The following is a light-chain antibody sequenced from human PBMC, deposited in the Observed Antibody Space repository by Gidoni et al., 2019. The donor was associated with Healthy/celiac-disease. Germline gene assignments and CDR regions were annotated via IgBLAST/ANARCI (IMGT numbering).Light chain of an antibody. Sequence: IVCTQSPATLSSSQGERATIPCRASQSVSSYLAWYQQKPGQAPRLLIYDASNRATGIPARFSGSGSGTDFTLTISSLEPEDFAVYYCQQHGNWPPYFGHGTKVDIK. J-gene: IGKJ3*01. CDR3: QQHGNWPPY. V-gene: IGKV3-11*01. CDR2: DAS. CDR1: QSVSSY.